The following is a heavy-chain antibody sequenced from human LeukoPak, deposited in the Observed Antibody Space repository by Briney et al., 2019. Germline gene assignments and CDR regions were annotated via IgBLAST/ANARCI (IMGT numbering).Heavy chain of an antibody. CDR3: AREGSSSWLNWFDP. CDR1: GGSIGSGGYY. J-gene: IGHJ5*02. CDR2: IYYSGST. D-gene: IGHD6-13*01. V-gene: IGHV4-31*03. Sequence: SQTLSLTCTVSGGSIGSGGYYWSWIRQHPGKGLEWIGYIYYSGSTYYNPSLKSRVTISVDTSKNQFSLKLSSVTAADTAVYYCAREGSSSWLNWFDPWGQGTLVTVSS.